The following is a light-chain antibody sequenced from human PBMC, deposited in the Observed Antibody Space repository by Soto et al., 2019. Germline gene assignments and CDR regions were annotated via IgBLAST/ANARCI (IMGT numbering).Light chain of an antibody. V-gene: IGLV2-14*03. J-gene: IGLJ1*01. CDR1: SSDVGGYNY. Sequence: QSALTQPASVSGSPGQSITVSCTGTSSDVGGYNYVSWYQQHPGKAPRLMIYDVTNRPSGVSDRFSGSKSGNTASLTISGLQVEDEADYYCSSYRRGSPYVSGPGTKVTVL. CDR3: SSYRRGSPYV. CDR2: DVT.